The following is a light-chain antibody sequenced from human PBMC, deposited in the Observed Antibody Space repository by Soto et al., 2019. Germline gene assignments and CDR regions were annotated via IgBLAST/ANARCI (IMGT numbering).Light chain of an antibody. CDR3: SSYTSSSTLVV. J-gene: IGLJ2*01. CDR2: DVS. Sequence: QSALTQPASVSGSPGQSITISCTGTSSDVGGYNYVPWYQQHPGKAPKLMIYDVSNRPSGVSNRFSGSKSGNTASLTIAGLQAEDEADYCCSSYTSSSTLVVFGGGTKLPVL. V-gene: IGLV2-14*01. CDR1: SSDVGGYNY.